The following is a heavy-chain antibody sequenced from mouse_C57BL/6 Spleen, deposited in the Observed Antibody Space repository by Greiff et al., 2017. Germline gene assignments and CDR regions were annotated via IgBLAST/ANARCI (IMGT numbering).Heavy chain of an antibody. J-gene: IGHJ1*03. Sequence: QVQLQQSGSELRSPGSSVKLSCKDFDSEVFPIAYMSWVRQKPGHGFEWIGGILPSIGRTIYGEKFEDKATLDADTLSNTAYLEINSLTSEDSASYYWARPRGKGTYWCFDVWGTGTTVTVSS. V-gene: IGHV15-2*01. CDR1: DSEVFPIAY. D-gene: IGHD2-1*01. CDR3: ARPRGKGTYWCFDV. CDR2: ILPSIGRT.